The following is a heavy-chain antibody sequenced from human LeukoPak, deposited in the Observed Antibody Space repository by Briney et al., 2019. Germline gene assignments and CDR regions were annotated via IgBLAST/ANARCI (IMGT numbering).Heavy chain of an antibody. CDR3: ARDLQRYYYYGMDV. CDR1: GFTFSSYA. J-gene: IGHJ6*02. CDR2: IYSGGST. Sequence: GGSLRLSCAASGFTFSSYAMSWVRQAPGKGLEWVSVIYSGGSTYYADSVKGRFTISRDNSKNTLYLQMNSLRAEDTAVYYCARDLQRYYYYGMDVWGQGTTVTVSS. V-gene: IGHV3-66*01.